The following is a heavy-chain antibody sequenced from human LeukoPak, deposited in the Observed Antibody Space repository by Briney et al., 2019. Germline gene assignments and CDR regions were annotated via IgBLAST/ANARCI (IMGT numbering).Heavy chain of an antibody. Sequence: SETLSLTCTVSGGSISSYYWSWIRQPPGKGLEWIGYIYYIGGTNYNPSLKSRVTISVDTSKNQSSLKLSSVTAADTAVYYCARGVHGDYRWYFDLWGRGTLVTVSS. CDR3: ARGVHGDYRWYFDL. CDR1: GGSISSYY. J-gene: IGHJ2*01. CDR2: IYYIGGT. D-gene: IGHD4-17*01. V-gene: IGHV4-59*01.